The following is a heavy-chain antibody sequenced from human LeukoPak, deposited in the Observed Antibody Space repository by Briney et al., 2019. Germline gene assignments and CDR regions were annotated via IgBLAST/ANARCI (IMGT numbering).Heavy chain of an antibody. D-gene: IGHD5-18*01. CDR1: GGSISSSNW. Sequence: PSETLSLTCAVSGGSISSSNWWSWIRQPPGKGLEWIGYIYHSGSTYYNPSLKSRVTISVDRSKNQFSLKLSSVTAADTAVYYCARARGYSYVEPFDIWGQGTMVTVSS. V-gene: IGHV4-30-2*01. CDR2: IYHSGST. CDR3: ARARGYSYVEPFDI. J-gene: IGHJ3*02.